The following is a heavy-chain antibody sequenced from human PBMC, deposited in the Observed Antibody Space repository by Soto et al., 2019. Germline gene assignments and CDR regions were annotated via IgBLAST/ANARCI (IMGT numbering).Heavy chain of an antibody. Sequence: EVQLVESGGGLVQPGGSLKLSCGASGFTFSGFAMHWVRQASGKGLEWVANIKQDGSVKYYVDSVKGRFTISRDNAENSLFLQMNSLRAEDTAVYYCVRAIAAADSAWGQGTLVTVSS. V-gene: IGHV3-7*02. CDR3: VRAIAAADSA. CDR2: IKQDGSVK. J-gene: IGHJ1*01. D-gene: IGHD6-13*01. CDR1: GFTFSGFA.